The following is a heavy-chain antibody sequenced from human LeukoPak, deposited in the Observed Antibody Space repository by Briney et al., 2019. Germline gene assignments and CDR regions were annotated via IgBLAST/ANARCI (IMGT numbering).Heavy chain of an antibody. Sequence: SVKVSCKASGGTFSSYAISWVRQAPGQGLEWMGGIIPIFGTANYAQKFQGRVTITADESTSTAYMELSSLRSEDTAVYYCARVASSSYYYYYYMDVWGKGTTVTASS. D-gene: IGHD6-6*01. J-gene: IGHJ6*03. V-gene: IGHV1-69*01. CDR3: ARVASSSYYYYYYMDV. CDR2: IIPIFGTA. CDR1: GGTFSSYA.